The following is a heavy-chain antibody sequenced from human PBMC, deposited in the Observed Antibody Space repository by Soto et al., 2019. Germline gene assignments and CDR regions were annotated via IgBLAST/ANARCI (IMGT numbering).Heavy chain of an antibody. CDR1: GFTFSSYG. CDR2: IWYDGSNK. D-gene: IGHD3-22*01. CDR3: ARDDYDSSGYYYCY. Sequence: GGSLRLSCAASGFTFSSYGMHWVRQAPGKGLEWVAVIWYDGSNKYYADSVKGRFTISRDNSKNTLYLQMNSLRAEDTAVYYCARDDYDSSGYYYCYWGQGTLVTVSS. J-gene: IGHJ4*02. V-gene: IGHV3-33*01.